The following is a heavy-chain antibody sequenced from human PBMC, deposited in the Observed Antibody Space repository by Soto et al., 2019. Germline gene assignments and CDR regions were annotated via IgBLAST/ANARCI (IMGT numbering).Heavy chain of an antibody. CDR1: GGPISSGCYD. J-gene: IGHJ4*02. V-gene: IGHV4-30-4*01. Sequence: KTSETRSRTCTVSGGPISSGCYDGSWIRQPPGKGLEWIGYIYYSGSTNYNPSLKSRVTISVDTSKNQFSLKLSSVTAADTAVYYCARSPSGYTLDYWGQGTLVTVSS. CDR2: IYYSGST. D-gene: IGHD5-12*01. CDR3: ARSPSGYTLDY.